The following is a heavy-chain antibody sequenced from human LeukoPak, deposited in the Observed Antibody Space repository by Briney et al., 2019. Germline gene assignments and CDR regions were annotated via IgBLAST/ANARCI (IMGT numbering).Heavy chain of an antibody. Sequence: PSQTLSITCTVSGGSISSGGYYWSWIRQHPGKGLEWIGYISHVGNTYYNPSLKSRLTISVDRSKNQFSLRLSSVTAADTAIYYCARVVGAGNWFDPWGQGTLVTVSS. V-gene: IGHV4-30-2*01. CDR1: GGSISSGGYY. CDR3: ARVVGAGNWFDP. D-gene: IGHD1-26*01. CDR2: ISHVGNT. J-gene: IGHJ5*02.